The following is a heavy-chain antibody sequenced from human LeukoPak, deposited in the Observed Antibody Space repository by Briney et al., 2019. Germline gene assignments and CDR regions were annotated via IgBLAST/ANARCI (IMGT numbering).Heavy chain of an antibody. Sequence: PSETLSLTCAVYGGSFSGYYWSWIRQPPGKGLEWIGEINHSGSTNYNPSLKSRVTISVDTSKNQFSLKLSSVTAADTAVYYCARESSSWYGYFHHWGQGTLVTVSS. CDR3: ARESSSWYGYFHH. V-gene: IGHV4-34*01. CDR2: INHSGST. J-gene: IGHJ1*01. CDR1: GGSFSGYY. D-gene: IGHD6-13*01.